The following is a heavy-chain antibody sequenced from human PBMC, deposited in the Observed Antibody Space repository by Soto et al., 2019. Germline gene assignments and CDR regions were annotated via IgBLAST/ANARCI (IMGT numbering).Heavy chain of an antibody. Sequence: ETLCRTGSVSGGSITTSSYNWDWIRQPPGKGLEWIGTIYYDGSTSYNPSLKSQVTISVDTSKNHFALKVNSVTDADTAVYYCARFYGNAFDVWGRGTVVTV. CDR3: ARFYGNAFDV. CDR2: IYYDGST. V-gene: IGHV4-39*02. J-gene: IGHJ3*01. CDR1: GGSITTSSYN. D-gene: IGHD3-10*01.